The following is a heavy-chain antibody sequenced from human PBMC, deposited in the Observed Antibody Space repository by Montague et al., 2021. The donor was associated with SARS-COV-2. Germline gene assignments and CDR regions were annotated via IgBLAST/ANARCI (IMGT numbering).Heavy chain of an antibody. J-gene: IGHJ3*01. V-gene: IGHV4-39*02. Sequence: SETLSLTCTVSGGSITNNIDYCAWIRQPPGKGLEWIGSIYYTGNTCYNPSLKSRVTISVVTSKNHFTLKLSSVTAAETAVYYCARLKRYFDSSGSPSAFDFWGQGTKVTVSS. D-gene: IGHD3-22*01. CDR1: GGSITNNIDY. CDR2: IYYTGNT. CDR3: ARLKRYFDSSGSPSAFDF.